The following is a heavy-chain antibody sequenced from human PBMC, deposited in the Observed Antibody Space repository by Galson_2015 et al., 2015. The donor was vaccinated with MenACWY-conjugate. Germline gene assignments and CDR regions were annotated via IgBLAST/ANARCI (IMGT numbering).Heavy chain of an antibody. Sequence: SLRLSCAASGFRFSSYTFYWVRQSPGKGLAWVAVVSYDASSRYYRDSVQGRFTVSRDNSKNTVSLEMSSLGPEDSAVYYCVRAEGWLRSAFDLWGQGTMVTVSS. CDR2: VSYDASSR. V-gene: IGHV3-30*10. CDR3: VRAEGWLRSAFDL. J-gene: IGHJ3*01. CDR1: GFRFSSYT. D-gene: IGHD5-12*01.